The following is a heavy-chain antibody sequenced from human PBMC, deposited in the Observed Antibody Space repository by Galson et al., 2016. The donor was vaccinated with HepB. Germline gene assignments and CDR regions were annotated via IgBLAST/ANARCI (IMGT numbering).Heavy chain of an antibody. CDR1: GFTFSNHW. Sequence: SLRLSCAASGFTFSNHWMIWVRQTPGKGLEWVANIKHDGSEIYYVDSVKGRFSISRDNAKNSLSLQTNSLRVEDTAMYYCVRRHWYDTPWGYFDYWGQGTQVTVSS. D-gene: IGHD1-1*01. CDR2: IKHDGSEI. J-gene: IGHJ4*02. CDR3: VRRHWYDTPWGYFDY. V-gene: IGHV3-7*03.